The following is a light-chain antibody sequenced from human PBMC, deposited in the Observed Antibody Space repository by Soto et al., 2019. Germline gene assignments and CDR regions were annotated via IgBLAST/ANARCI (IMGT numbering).Light chain of an antibody. CDR3: SSYAGSNVV. CDR2: EVT. CDR1: SSDVGNYNY. Sequence: QSALTQPPSASGSPGQSVTISCTGTSSDVGNYNYVSWYQQHPGKAPKIVIYEVTKWPSGVPDRFSGSKSGNTASLTVSGLQAEDEADYYCSSYAGSNVVFGGGTKLTVL. V-gene: IGLV2-8*01. J-gene: IGLJ2*01.